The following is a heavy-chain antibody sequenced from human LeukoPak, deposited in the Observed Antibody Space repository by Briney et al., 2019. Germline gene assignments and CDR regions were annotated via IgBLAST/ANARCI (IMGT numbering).Heavy chain of an antibody. CDR1: GFTFSRYS. CDR2: IRRKADSGTT. J-gene: IGHJ4*02. V-gene: IGHV3-49*04. D-gene: IGHD2-15*01. CDR3: TRACSGGSCYGFIY. Sequence: GGSVRLPCAAWGFTFSRYSMLGAREAPGKGLEGGGFIRRKADSGTTEYAASVKGRFTISRDDSKSIAYLQMNSLKTEDTAVYYCTRACSGGSCYGFIYWGQGTLVTVSS.